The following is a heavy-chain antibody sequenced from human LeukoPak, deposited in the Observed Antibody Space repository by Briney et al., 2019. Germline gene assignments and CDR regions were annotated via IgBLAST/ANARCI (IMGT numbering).Heavy chain of an antibody. CDR1: GFTFSSYA. J-gene: IGHJ4*02. CDR2: ISYDGSNK. D-gene: IGHD3-22*01. V-gene: IGHV3-30*04. CDR3: ARDRKPRLHYYDSSGYSPGD. Sequence: GGSLRLSCAASGFTFSSYAMHWVRQAPGKGLEWVAVISYDGSNKYYADSVKGRFTISRDNSKNTLYLQMNSLRAEDTAVYYCARDRKPRLHYYDSSGYSPGDWGQGTLVTVSS.